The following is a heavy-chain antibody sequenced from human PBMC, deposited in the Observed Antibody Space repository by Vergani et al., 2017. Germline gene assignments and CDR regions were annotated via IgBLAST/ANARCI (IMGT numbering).Heavy chain of an antibody. Sequence: QVQLQESGPGLVKPSQTLSLTCTVSGGSISSGDYYWSWIRQPPGKGLEWIGYIYYSGSTYYNPSLKSRVTISVDTSKNQFSLNLTSVTAADTAMYYCVGAQGGDVPHDKRGYFFYGMDVWGQGTTVTVSS. CDR1: GGSISSGDYY. D-gene: IGHD3-16*01. V-gene: IGHV4-30-4*08. CDR2: IYYSGST. CDR3: VGAQGGDVPHDKRGYFFYGMDV. J-gene: IGHJ6*02.